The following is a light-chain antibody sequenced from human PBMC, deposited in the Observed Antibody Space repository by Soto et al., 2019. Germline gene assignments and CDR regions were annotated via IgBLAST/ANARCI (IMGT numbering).Light chain of an antibody. CDR2: GAS. CDR3: QESYSPFWGT. CDR1: QNINNC. V-gene: IGKV1-39*01. J-gene: IGKJ1*01. Sequence: EIQMTQSPPSLSASVGDRVTITFRTSQNINNCLNWYQQRPGKAPKLLIYGASSLQSGVPLRFSGSGSGTDFTLTISSLQPEDSATYYCQESYSPFWGTCSQGTKVDIK.